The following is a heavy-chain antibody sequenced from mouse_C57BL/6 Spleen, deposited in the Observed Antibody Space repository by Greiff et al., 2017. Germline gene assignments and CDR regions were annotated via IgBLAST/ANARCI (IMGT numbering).Heavy chain of an antibody. CDR2: IYPGSGST. CDR3: ARGGPRLFFDV. J-gene: IGHJ1*03. V-gene: IGHV1-63*01. CDR1: GYTFTNYW. D-gene: IGHD3-2*02. Sequence: QVHVKQSGAELVRPGTSVKMSCKASGYTFTNYWIGWAKQRPGHGLEWIGDIYPGSGSTNYNEKFKGKATMSADKSSSTAYMQFSSLTSEDSAICYGARGGPRLFFDVWGTGTTVTVSS.